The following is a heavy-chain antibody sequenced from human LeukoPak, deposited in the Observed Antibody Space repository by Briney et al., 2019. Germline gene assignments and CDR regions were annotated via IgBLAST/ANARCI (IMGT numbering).Heavy chain of an antibody. CDR3: ARGPPLRPNCSGGSCYFWRPFDY. CDR1: GFTFSSYE. V-gene: IGHV3-48*03. Sequence: GGSLRLSCAASGFTFSSYEMNRVRQAPGKGLEWVSYISSSGSTIYYADSVKGRFTISRDNAKNSLYLQMNSLRAEDTAVYYCARGPPLRPNCSGGSCYFWRPFDYWGQGTLVTVSS. D-gene: IGHD2-15*01. J-gene: IGHJ4*02. CDR2: ISSSGSTI.